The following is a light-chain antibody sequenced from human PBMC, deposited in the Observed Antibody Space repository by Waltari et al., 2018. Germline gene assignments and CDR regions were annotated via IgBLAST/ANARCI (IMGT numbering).Light chain of an antibody. CDR1: SSDVGGYNY. J-gene: IGLJ2*01. CDR2: EVS. V-gene: IGLV2-14*01. CDR3: SSYASTITVV. Sequence: QSALTQPASVSGSPGQSITISCTGTSSDVGGYNYVSWYQQHPGQAPKLMIYEVSNRPSGVSNRFSGSKSGNTASLTISGRQPEDEADYYCSSYASTITVVFGGGTKLTVL.